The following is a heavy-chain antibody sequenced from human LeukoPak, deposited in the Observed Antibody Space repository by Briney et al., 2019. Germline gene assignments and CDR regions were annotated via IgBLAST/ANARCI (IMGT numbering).Heavy chain of an antibody. D-gene: IGHD3-16*02. CDR2: INPNSGGT. CDR1: GYTFTGYY. Sequence: GASVKVSCKASGYTFTGYYMHWVRQAPGQGLEWMGWINPNSGGTNYAQKFQGRVTMTRDTSISTAYMELSRLRSDDTAVHYCARDSGGYYDYVWGSYRLGAFDIWGQGTMVTVSS. V-gene: IGHV1-2*02. CDR3: ARDSGGYYDYVWGSYRLGAFDI. J-gene: IGHJ3*02.